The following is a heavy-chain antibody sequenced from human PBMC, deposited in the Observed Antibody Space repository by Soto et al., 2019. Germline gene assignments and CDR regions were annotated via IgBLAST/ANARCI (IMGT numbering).Heavy chain of an antibody. CDR2: MNPNSGNT. D-gene: IGHD3-10*02. Sequence: GASVKVSCKSSGYTFTSYEINWVRQATGQGLEWMGWMNPNSGNTGYAQKFQGRVTMTRNTSISTAYMELSSLRSEDTAVYYCARVMFGETYYYYYYTDVWGKGTTVTVSS. J-gene: IGHJ6*03. V-gene: IGHV1-8*01. CDR1: GYTFTSYE. CDR3: ARVMFGETYYYYYYTDV.